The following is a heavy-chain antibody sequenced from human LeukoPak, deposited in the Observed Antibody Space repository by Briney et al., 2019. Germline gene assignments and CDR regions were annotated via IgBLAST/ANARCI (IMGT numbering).Heavy chain of an antibody. V-gene: IGHV3-23*01. D-gene: IGHD6-19*01. J-gene: IGHJ4*02. CDR1: GSTFSSYA. CDR2: ISGSGGST. CDR3: AKDRRYSSGYFDY. Sequence: GGSLRLSCAASGSTFSSYAMSWVRQAPGKGLEWVSVISGSGGSTYYADSVKGRFTISRDNSKNTLYLQMNSLRAEDTAVYYCAKDRRYSSGYFDYWGQGTLVTVSS.